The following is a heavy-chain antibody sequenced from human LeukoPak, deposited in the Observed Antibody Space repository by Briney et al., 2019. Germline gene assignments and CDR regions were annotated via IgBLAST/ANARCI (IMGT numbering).Heavy chain of an antibody. CDR1: GFTFSSYG. CDR3: AKDDASDCSGGSCRYYFDS. D-gene: IGHD2-15*01. J-gene: IGHJ4*02. CDR2: IWYDGSNK. Sequence: PGGSLRLSCAASGFTFSSYGMHWVRQAPGKGLEWVAVIWYDGSNKYYADSVKGRFTISRDNPKNTLYLQMNSLRADDTAIYYCAKDDASDCSGGSCRYYFDSWGKGTLVTVSS. V-gene: IGHV3-33*06.